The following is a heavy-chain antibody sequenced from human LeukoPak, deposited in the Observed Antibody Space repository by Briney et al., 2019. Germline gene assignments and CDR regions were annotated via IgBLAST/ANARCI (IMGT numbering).Heavy chain of an antibody. CDR1: GFTFSSYS. J-gene: IGHJ6*03. V-gene: IGHV3-21*01. CDR2: ISSSSSYI. CDR3: ARDKDVGRGWLSLYYYMDV. D-gene: IGHD3-22*01. Sequence: PGGSLRLSCAASGFTFSSYSMNWVRQAPGKGLEWVSSISSSSSYIYYADSVKGRFTISRDNAKNSLYLQMNSLRAEDTAVYYCARDKDVGRGWLSLYYYMDVWGKGTTVTVSS.